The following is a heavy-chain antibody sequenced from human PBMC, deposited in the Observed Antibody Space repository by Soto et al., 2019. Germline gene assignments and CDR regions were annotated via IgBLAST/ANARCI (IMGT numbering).Heavy chain of an antibody. CDR2: IYPGDSDT. J-gene: IGHJ6*02. CDR1: GYGFTSYW. CDR3: ARGDYDILTGSYKSYYGMDV. Sequence: GESLKISCKASGYGFTSYWVGWVRQMPGKGLEWMGIIYPGDSDTRYSPSFQGQVTISADKSISTAYLQWSSLKASDTAMYYCARGDYDILTGSYKSYYGMDVWGQGTTVTVSS. D-gene: IGHD3-9*01. V-gene: IGHV5-51*01.